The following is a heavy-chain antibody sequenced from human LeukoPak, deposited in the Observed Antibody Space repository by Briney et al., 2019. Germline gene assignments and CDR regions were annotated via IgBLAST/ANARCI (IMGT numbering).Heavy chain of an antibody. Sequence: SSVKVSCKASGYTFTSYGISWVRQAPGQGREGMGWISAYNGNTNYAQKLQGRVTMTTDTSTSTAYMELRSLRSDDTAVYYCARVGVSVPVTPDWGQGTLVTVSS. CDR3: ARVGVSVPVTPD. V-gene: IGHV1-18*01. CDR2: ISAYNGNT. CDR1: GYTFTSYG. J-gene: IGHJ4*02. D-gene: IGHD4-17*01.